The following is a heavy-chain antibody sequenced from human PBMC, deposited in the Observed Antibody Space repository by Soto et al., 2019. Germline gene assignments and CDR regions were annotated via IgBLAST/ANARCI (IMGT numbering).Heavy chain of an antibody. CDR3: ARPYYDFWIGCYSSRLPAGYQQNWFDP. D-gene: IGHD3-3*01. Sequence: PSETLSLTCTVSGGSISSSSYYWGWIRQPPGKGLEWIGSIYYSGSTYYNTSLKSRVTISVDTSKNQFSLKLSSVTAADTAVFFCARPYYDFWIGCYSSRLPAGYQQNWFDPWGQGTLVTVSS. J-gene: IGHJ5*02. V-gene: IGHV4-39*01. CDR2: IYYSGST. CDR1: GGSISSSSYY.